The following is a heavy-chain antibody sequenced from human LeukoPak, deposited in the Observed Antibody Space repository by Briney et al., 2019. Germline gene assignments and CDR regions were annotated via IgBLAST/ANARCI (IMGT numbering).Heavy chain of an antibody. V-gene: IGHV3-30*19. D-gene: IGHD3-22*01. J-gene: IGHJ4*02. CDR2: ISYDGSNK. Sequence: PGGSLRLSCAASGFTFSSYGMHWVRQAPGKGLEWVAVISYDGSNKYYADSVKGRFTISRDNSKNTLYLQMNSLRAEDTAVYYCARGVTMIVVVTAQLDYWGQGTLVTVSS. CDR3: ARGVTMIVVVTAQLDY. CDR1: GFTFSSYG.